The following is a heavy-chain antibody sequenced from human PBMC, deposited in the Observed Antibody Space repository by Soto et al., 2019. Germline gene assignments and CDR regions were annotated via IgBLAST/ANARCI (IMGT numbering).Heavy chain of an antibody. Sequence: SETLSLTFTLSGGSISSYFCSWIRQPPGKGLEWIGYIYYSGSTNYNPSLKSRVTISVDTSKNQLSLKLSSVTAADTAVYYCARVGYCGGDCSFPDYWGQGTLVTVS. CDR1: GGSISSYF. V-gene: IGHV4-59*01. D-gene: IGHD2-21*02. CDR2: IYYSGST. J-gene: IGHJ4*02. CDR3: ARVGYCGGDCSFPDY.